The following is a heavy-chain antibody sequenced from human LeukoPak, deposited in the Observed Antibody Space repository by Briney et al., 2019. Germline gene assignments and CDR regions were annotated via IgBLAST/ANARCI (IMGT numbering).Heavy chain of an antibody. CDR3: ARPRGFTRDSDY. V-gene: IGHV4-39*01. J-gene: IGHJ4*02. D-gene: IGHD3-10*01. CDR1: GGSITSGTYY. Sequence: PSETLSLTCTVSGGSITSGTYYWAWFRQPRGMGLEWIAFIHYSGSTYYNPSLKSRVTVSVDTSKNQFSLQLASVTAADTAVYYCARPRGFTRDSDYWGQGTLVTVSS. CDR2: IHYSGST.